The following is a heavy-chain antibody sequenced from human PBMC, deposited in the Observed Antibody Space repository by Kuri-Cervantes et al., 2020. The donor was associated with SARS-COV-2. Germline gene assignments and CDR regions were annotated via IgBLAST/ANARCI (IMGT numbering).Heavy chain of an antibody. V-gene: IGHV3-49*03. D-gene: IGHD2-2*02. CDR1: GFTFGDYA. CDR3: ARGGGDTAAIEYYSNFYMDV. CDR2: IRRRAFGGTT. J-gene: IGHJ6*03. Sequence: GESLKISCTGSGFTFGDYAMSWFRQVPGKGLRWVGFIRRRAFGGTTQSDASVRGRFIISRDDSRRIAYLQMTGLRVEDTGTYFCARGGGDTAAIEYYSNFYMDVRGKGTSVTVSS.